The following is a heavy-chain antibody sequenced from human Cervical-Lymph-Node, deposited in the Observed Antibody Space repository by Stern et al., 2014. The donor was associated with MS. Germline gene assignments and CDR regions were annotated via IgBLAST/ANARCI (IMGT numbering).Heavy chain of an antibody. V-gene: IGHV3-73*01. Sequence: EVQLEEYGGGLVQPGGSLKVSCAASGFTFSASVIHWVRQAPGKGLEWVGRIRNKGKNYATAYAVSVKGRFTISRDDSKNTAYLHMSSLKVEDTAVYYCAPSSAIWGRGTMVTVSS. CDR1: GFTFSASV. CDR3: APSSAI. CDR2: IRNKGKNYAT. J-gene: IGHJ3*02.